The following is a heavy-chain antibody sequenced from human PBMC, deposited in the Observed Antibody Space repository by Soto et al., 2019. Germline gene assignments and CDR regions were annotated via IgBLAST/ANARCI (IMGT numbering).Heavy chain of an antibody. V-gene: IGHV3-48*03. Sequence: GGSLRLSCVASGYTFNSHEMNWVRQAPGKGLEWISSISGSGTTDYAESVKGRFTISRDNAHKSLFLEMKDLRVEDTAVYYCARGGIHWGQGTLVTVSS. CDR3: ARGGIH. CDR1: GYTFNSHE. CDR2: ISGSGTT. D-gene: IGHD3-16*01. J-gene: IGHJ4*02.